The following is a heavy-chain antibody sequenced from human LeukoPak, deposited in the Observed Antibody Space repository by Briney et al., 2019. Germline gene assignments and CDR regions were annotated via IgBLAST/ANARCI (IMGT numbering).Heavy chain of an antibody. Sequence: PWGSLRLSCGASGFMFNDFWMSWVRKVPGKGLEWVANINEDGSETDYVDSVKGRFTISRDNAQNSVYLEMDRLRGDDTGVYFCAKRNTFWFFENWGQGALVTVSS. CDR2: INEDGSET. V-gene: IGHV3-7*01. J-gene: IGHJ4*02. D-gene: IGHD3-9*01. CDR1: GFMFNDFW. CDR3: AKRNTFWFFEN.